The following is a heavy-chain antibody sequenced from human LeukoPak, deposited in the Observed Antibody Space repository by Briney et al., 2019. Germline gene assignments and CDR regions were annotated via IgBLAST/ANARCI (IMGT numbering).Heavy chain of an antibody. CDR1: GASVSGSNYY. CDR3: ARDTLIAAATFFDY. D-gene: IGHD6-13*01. V-gene: IGHV4-39*07. Sequence: SETLSLTCAVSGASVSGSNYYWGWIRQPPGKGLEWIGNIYSSGSTNHNPSLKSRVTISVDTSKNQFSLKLSSVTAADTAVYYCARDTLIAAATFFDYWGQGTLVTVSS. CDR2: IYSSGST. J-gene: IGHJ4*02.